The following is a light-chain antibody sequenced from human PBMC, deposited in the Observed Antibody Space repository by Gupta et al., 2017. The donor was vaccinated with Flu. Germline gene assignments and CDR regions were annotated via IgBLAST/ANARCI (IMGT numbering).Light chain of an antibody. CDR2: RNN. Sequence: QSVLTQPPSASGTPGQRVTISCSGSSSNIGSNYLYWYQQFPGTAPKVLIYRNNKRPSGVPDRFSGSRSGTSASLAISGLRSDDEAAYFCAAWDDILNAWVFGGGTKLTVL. V-gene: IGLV1-47*01. J-gene: IGLJ3*02. CDR3: AAWDDILNAWV. CDR1: SSNIGSNY.